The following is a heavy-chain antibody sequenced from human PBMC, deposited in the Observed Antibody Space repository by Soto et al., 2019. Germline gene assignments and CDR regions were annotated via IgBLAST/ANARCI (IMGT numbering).Heavy chain of an antibody. CDR2: ILPMVDKV. V-gene: IGHV1-69*02. CDR3: XXAXLGVTVPHFDY. Sequence: QVQLVQSGAEVKQPGASVKVSCKASGGTFSSYSINWVRQAPGQGLQWMGRILPMVDKVNYGQMFQGRVTXXXXXXXXXXXXXXXXXXXXXXXXXXXXXAXLGVTVPHFDYWGQGSLVTVSS. CDR1: GGTFSSYS. J-gene: IGHJ4*02. D-gene: IGHD1-26*01.